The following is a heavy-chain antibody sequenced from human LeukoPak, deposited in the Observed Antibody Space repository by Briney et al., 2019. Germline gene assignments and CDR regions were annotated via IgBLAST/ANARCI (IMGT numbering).Heavy chain of an antibody. V-gene: IGHV4-30-2*01. CDR3: ARDSWPGNWFDP. CDR2: IYHSGST. Sequence: SETLSLTCAVSGGSISSGGYSWSWIRQPPGKGLEWIGYIYHSGSTYYNPSLKSRVTISVDRSKSQFSLKLSSVTAADTAVYYCARDSWPGNWFDPWGQGTLVTVSS. CDR1: GGSISSGGYS. J-gene: IGHJ5*02.